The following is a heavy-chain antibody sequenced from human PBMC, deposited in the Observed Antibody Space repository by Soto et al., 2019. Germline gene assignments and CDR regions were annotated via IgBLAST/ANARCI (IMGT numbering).Heavy chain of an antibody. CDR1: GGSFSGYY. CDR2: INHSVST. V-gene: IGHV4-34*01. D-gene: IGHD3-16*02. Sequence: SETLSLTCAVYGGSFSGYYWSWIRQPPGKGLEWIGEINHSVSTNYNPSLKSRVTISVDTSKNQFSLKLSSVTAADTAVYYCARGKYDYVWGSYRTTPPWCERWGKGKMVIVSA. J-gene: IGHJ5*02. CDR3: ARGKYDYVWGSYRTTPPWCER.